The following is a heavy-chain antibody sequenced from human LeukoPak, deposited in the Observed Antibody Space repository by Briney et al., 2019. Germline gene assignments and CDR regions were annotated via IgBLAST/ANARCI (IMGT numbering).Heavy chain of an antibody. J-gene: IGHJ4*02. Sequence: ESLKISCKGSGYSFTSYWIGWVRQMPGKGLEWMGIIYPGDSNTRYSPSFQGQVTISADKSISTAYLQWSGLKASDTAMYYCARLAISSIWSVYFDYWGQGTLVTVSS. CDR3: ARLAISSIWSVYFDY. D-gene: IGHD6-13*01. V-gene: IGHV5-51*01. CDR2: IYPGDSNT. CDR1: GYSFTSYW.